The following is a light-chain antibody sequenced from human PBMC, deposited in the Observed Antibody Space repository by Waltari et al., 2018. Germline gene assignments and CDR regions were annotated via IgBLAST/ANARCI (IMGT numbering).Light chain of an antibody. CDR1: SSDVGGYNY. V-gene: IGLV2-8*01. CDR3: CSYAGSNNLGV. Sequence: QSALTQPPSASGSPGQSVTISCTGTSSDVGGYNYVSWYQQHPGQAPKLMIYEVNKPPSGVPDRFSGSKSGNTASLTVSGLQAEDEADYYCCSYAGSNNLGVFGGGTKLTVL. J-gene: IGLJ2*01. CDR2: EVN.